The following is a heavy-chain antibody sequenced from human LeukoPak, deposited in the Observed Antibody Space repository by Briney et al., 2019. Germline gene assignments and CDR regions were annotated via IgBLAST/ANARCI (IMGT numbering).Heavy chain of an antibody. D-gene: IGHD6-13*01. CDR1: GFTFSSYA. Sequence: GGSLRLSCAASGFTFSSYAMSWVRQAPGKGLEWVSAISGSGGSTYYADSVKGRFTISRDNSKNTLYLQMNSLRAEDTAVYYCARVLIAAAGGGDAFDIWGQGTMVTVSS. J-gene: IGHJ3*02. CDR2: ISGSGGST. V-gene: IGHV3-23*01. CDR3: ARVLIAAAGGGDAFDI.